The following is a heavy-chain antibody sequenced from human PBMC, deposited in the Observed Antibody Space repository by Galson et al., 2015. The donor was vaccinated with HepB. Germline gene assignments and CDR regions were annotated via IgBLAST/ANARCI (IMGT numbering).Heavy chain of an antibody. D-gene: IGHD1-26*01. CDR1: GFTFSSYD. CDR2: IGTAGDT. CDR3: ARGEGATGEFGY. V-gene: IGHV3-13*01. J-gene: IGHJ4*02. Sequence: SLRLSCAASGFTFSSYDMHWVRQATGKGLEWVSAIGTAGDTYYPGSVKGRFTISRENAKNSLYLQMNSLRAGDTAVYYCARGEGATGEFGYWGQGTLVTVSS.